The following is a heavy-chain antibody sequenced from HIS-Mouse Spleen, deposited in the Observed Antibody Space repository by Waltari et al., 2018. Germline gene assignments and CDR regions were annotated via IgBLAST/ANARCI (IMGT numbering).Heavy chain of an antibody. Sequence: QVQLQESGPGLVKPSQTLSLTCTVSVDSISSGGYYRSWIRQHPGKGLVWIGYIYYSGSTYYNPSLKSRVTISVDTSKNQFSLKLSSVTAADTAVYYCARSPYYDFWSGYSDNWFDPWGQGTLVTVSS. CDR3: ARSPYYDFWSGYSDNWFDP. CDR2: IYYSGST. CDR1: VDSISSGGYY. J-gene: IGHJ5*02. V-gene: IGHV4-31*03. D-gene: IGHD3-3*01.